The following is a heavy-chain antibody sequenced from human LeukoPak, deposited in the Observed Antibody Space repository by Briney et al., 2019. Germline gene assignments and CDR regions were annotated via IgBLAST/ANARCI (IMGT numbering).Heavy chain of an antibody. CDR1: GFTFSSYA. CDR2: ISGSGGST. Sequence: GGSLRLSCAASGFTFSSYAMSWVRQAPGKGLEWVSAISGSGGSTYYADSVKGRFTISRDNSKNTLYLQMNSLRAEDTAVYYCARDPVNNWRPFDYWGQGTLVTVSS. J-gene: IGHJ4*02. CDR3: ARDPVNNWRPFDY. D-gene: IGHD1-20*01. V-gene: IGHV3-23*01.